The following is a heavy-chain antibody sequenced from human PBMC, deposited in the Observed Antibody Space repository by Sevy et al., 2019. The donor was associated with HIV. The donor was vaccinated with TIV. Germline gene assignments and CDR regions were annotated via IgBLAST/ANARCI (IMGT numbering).Heavy chain of an antibody. D-gene: IGHD6-19*01. CDR1: GFTFSSFS. Sequence: GGSLRLSCTASGFTFSSFSMSWVRQAPGKGLEWVASINSRSTYIYHADPVKGRFTISRDNAKNSLYLQMNSLRAEDTAVYYCAKRGNGWYELDYWGRGTLVTVSS. J-gene: IGHJ4*02. CDR2: INSRSTYI. CDR3: AKRGNGWYELDY. V-gene: IGHV3-21*01.